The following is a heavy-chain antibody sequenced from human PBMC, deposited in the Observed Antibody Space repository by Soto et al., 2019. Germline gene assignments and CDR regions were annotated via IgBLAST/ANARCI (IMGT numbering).Heavy chain of an antibody. Sequence: GGSLRLSCAASGFTFSSYAMSWVRQAPGKGLEWVSAISGSGGSTYYADSVKGRFTISRDNSKNTLYLQMNSLRAEDTAVYYCAKDGDSNSSGGYYYYYGMDVWGQGTTVTVSS. J-gene: IGHJ6*02. D-gene: IGHD6-6*01. CDR1: GFTFSSYA. CDR2: ISGSGGST. V-gene: IGHV3-23*01. CDR3: AKDGDSNSSGGYYYYYGMDV.